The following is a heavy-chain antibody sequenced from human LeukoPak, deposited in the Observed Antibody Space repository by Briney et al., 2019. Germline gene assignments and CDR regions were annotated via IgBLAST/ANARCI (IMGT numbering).Heavy chain of an antibody. CDR1: GGSITSGDYY. CDR2: INHGGST. CDR3: ARESEGIFGLYFYYMDV. J-gene: IGHJ6*03. Sequence: MASETLSLTCAVSGGSITSGDYYWSWIRQPPGRGLEWIGYINHGGSTDYNPSLKSRVFISVDRSKNQFSLKLYSVTAADTAVYFCARESEGIFGLYFYYMDVWGKGTTVTVSS. V-gene: IGHV4-30-2*01. D-gene: IGHD3/OR15-3a*01.